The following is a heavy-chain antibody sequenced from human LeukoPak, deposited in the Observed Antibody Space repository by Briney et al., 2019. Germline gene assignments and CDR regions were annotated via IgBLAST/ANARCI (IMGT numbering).Heavy chain of an antibody. CDR1: GGSISSSNYY. CDR2: IYYSGST. V-gene: IGHV4-39*01. CDR3: ASEAWYSSSSDAFDI. Sequence: PSETLSLTCSASGGSISSSNYYWGWIRQPPGKGLEWIGSIYYSGSTYYNPSLKSRVTISVDTSKNQFSLKLSSVTAADTAVYYCASEAWYSSSSDAFDIWGQGTMVTVSS. J-gene: IGHJ3*02. D-gene: IGHD6-13*01.